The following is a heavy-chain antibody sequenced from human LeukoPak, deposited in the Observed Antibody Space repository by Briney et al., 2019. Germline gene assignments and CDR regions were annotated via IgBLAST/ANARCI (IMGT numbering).Heavy chain of an antibody. CDR3: AKSMTLQWRGFFNL. D-gene: IGHD6-19*01. CDR1: GFTFSTYA. CDR2: ISDSGANT. J-gene: IGHJ2*01. Sequence: GGSLRLSCAASGFTFSTYAMSWVRQAPGKGLEWVSTISDSGANTYYADSVRGRFTISRDNSKNTLYLQKNSLRADDTAIYYCAKSMTLQWRGFFNLWGRGTHVTVSS. V-gene: IGHV3-23*01.